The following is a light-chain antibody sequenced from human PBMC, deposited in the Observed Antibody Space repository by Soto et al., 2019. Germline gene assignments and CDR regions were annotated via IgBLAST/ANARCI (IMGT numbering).Light chain of an antibody. J-gene: IGLJ1*01. CDR2: NVS. CDR1: SSDVGGYNS. V-gene: IGLV2-14*03. CDR3: SSYTTSSTYV. Sequence: QSVLTQPASVSGSPGQSITISFPGTSSDVGGYNSVSWYQHHPGKAPKLMIYNVSNRPSGVSSRFSGSKSGNTASLTISGLQAEDEADYYCSSYTTSSTYVFANGTKVTVL.